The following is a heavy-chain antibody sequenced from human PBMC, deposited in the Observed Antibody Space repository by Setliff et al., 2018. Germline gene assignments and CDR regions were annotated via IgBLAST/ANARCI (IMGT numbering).Heavy chain of an antibody. CDR1: GGSISSGGYY. Sequence: LSLTCTVSGGSISSGGYYWSWIRQHPGKGLEWIGYIYCSGSTYYNPSLKSRVTISVDTSKNQFSLKLSSVTAADTAVYYCARVARVVLSRNAFDIWGQGTMVTVSS. D-gene: IGHD2-2*01. CDR3: ARVARVVLSRNAFDI. CDR2: IYCSGST. V-gene: IGHV4-31*03. J-gene: IGHJ3*02.